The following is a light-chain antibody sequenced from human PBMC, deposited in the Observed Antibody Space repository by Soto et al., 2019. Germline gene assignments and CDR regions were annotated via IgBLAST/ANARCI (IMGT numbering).Light chain of an antibody. CDR1: QSVSSSY. J-gene: IGKJ4*01. CDR3: QQYDSSPLT. V-gene: IGKV3-20*01. CDR2: GAS. Sequence: EIVLTQSPGTLSLSPGERATLSCRASQSVSSSYLAWFQQKPGQAPRLLIYGASSRATGIPDRFSGSGSGTDFTLTISRLKPEDFAVYYCQQYDSSPLTFGRGTKVEIK.